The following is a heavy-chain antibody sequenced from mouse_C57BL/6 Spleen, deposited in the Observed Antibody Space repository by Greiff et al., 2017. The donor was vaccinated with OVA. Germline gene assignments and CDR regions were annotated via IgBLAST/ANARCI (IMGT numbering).Heavy chain of an antibody. V-gene: IGHV1-54*01. CDR3: ASGDSSGRFAY. J-gene: IGHJ3*01. Sequence: QVQLQQSGAELVRPGTSVKVSCKASGYAFTNYLIEWVKQRPGQGLEWIGVINPGSGGTNYNEKFKGKATLTADKSSSTAYMQLSSLTSEDSAVYFCASGDSSGRFAYWGQGTLVTVSA. CDR2: INPGSGGT. CDR1: GYAFTNYL. D-gene: IGHD3-2*02.